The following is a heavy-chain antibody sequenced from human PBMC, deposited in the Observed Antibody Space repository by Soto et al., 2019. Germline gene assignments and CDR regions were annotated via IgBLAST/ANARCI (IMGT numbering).Heavy chain of an antibody. Sequence: SVKVSCKASGGTFSSYAISWVRQAPGQGFEWMGGIIPIFGTANYAQKFQGRVTITADESTSTAYMELSSLRSEDTAVYYCARGPYYYDSSGYYYHDYWGQGTLVTVSS. J-gene: IGHJ4*02. CDR2: IIPIFGTA. CDR3: ARGPYYYDSSGYYYHDY. V-gene: IGHV1-69*13. CDR1: GGTFSSYA. D-gene: IGHD3-22*01.